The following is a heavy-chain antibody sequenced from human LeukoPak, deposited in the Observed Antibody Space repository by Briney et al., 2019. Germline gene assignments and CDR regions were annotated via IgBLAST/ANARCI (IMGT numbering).Heavy chain of an antibody. CDR2: ISGDGAGT. J-gene: IGHJ6*02. CDR1: GFTFDDYA. CDR3: AKAGMGATLYYGMDV. D-gene: IGHD1-26*01. V-gene: IGHV3-43*02. Sequence: GGSLRLSCAASGFTFDDYAMHWVRQASGKGLEWVSLISGDGAGTYYADSVKGRFTISRDNSKNSLYLQMNSLRTEDTALYYCAKAGMGATLYYGMDVWGQGTTVTVSS.